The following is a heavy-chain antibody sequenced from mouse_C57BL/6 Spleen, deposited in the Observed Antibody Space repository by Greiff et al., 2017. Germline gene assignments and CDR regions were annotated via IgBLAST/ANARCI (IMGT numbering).Heavy chain of an antibody. J-gene: IGHJ4*01. V-gene: IGHV1-4*01. CDR1: GYTFTSYT. CDR2: INPSSGYT. Sequence: QVQLQQSGAELARPGASVKMSCKASGYTFTSYTMHWVKQRPGQGLEWIGYINPSSGYTKYNQKFKDKATLTADKSSSTAYMQLRSLTTEDSAIYYCARDYSNFYAMDYWGQGTSVTVSS. CDR3: ARDYSNFYAMDY. D-gene: IGHD2-5*01.